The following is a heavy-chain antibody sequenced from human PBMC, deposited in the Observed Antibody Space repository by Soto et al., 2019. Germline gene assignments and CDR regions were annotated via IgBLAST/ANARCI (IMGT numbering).Heavy chain of an antibody. CDR1: GFTFSDYA. J-gene: IGHJ4*02. V-gene: IGHV3-48*02. CDR2: ISSGSDTI. CDR3: ARVSTTWEDDY. D-gene: IGHD1-26*01. Sequence: EVQLVESGGGLVQPGGSLSLSCAASGFTFSDYAVNWVRQAPGKGLEWISYISSGSDTIYYADSVKGRFTISRDNAKKSLFLQMTSLRDEDTAVYYCARVSTTWEDDYWGQGTLVTVSS.